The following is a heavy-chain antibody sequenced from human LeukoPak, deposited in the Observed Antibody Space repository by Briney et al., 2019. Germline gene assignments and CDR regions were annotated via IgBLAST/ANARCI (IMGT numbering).Heavy chain of an antibody. V-gene: IGHV4-34*01. CDR2: INHSGNT. D-gene: IGHD6-19*01. CDR3: ARNSSERGFDY. J-gene: IGHJ4*02. CDR1: GGSFSGYY. Sequence: SETLSLTCAVYGGSFSGYYWSWIRQPRGKGLEWIGEINHSGNTNYNPSLKSRVTISVDTSKNQFSLYLTSVTAADTAVYYCARNSSERGFDYWGQGTLVTVSS.